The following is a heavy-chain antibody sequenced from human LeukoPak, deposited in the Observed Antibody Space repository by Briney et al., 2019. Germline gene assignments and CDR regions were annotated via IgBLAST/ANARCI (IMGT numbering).Heavy chain of an antibody. D-gene: IGHD1-14*01. Sequence: GGSLRLSCAASGFTLSTYEMNWVRQAPGKGLEWVAYIGRYGVTTYYADSVKGRFTISGDNAKNSLNLQMNSLRAEDTAVYYCATLSDRNFYYSYGLDVWGQGTTVSVS. CDR1: GFTLSTYE. CDR3: ATLSDRNFYYSYGLDV. J-gene: IGHJ6*02. V-gene: IGHV3-48*03. CDR2: IGRYGVTT.